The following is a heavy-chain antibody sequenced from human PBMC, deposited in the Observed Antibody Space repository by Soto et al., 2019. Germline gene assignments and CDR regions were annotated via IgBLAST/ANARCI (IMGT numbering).Heavy chain of an antibody. Sequence: ASVKVSCKASGGTFSSYAIGWVRQAPGQGLEWMGIINPSGGSTSYAQKFQGRVTMTRDTSTSTVYMELSSLRSEDTAVYYCARERTEQQLENFDYWGQGTLVTVSS. CDR2: INPSGGST. J-gene: IGHJ4*02. V-gene: IGHV1-46*01. CDR3: ARERTEQQLENFDY. D-gene: IGHD6-13*01. CDR1: GGTFSSYA.